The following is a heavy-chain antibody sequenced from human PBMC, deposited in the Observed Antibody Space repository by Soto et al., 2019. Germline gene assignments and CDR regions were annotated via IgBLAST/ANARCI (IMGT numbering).Heavy chain of an antibody. CDR2: ISGYTGDT. D-gene: IGHD2-2*01. V-gene: IGHV1-18*01. J-gene: IGHJ4*02. CDR1: GYTCASYG. CDR3: AQTRLDCRSTSCYEC. Sequence: ALVMNSCKACGYTCASYGISWVRQAHGQGLEWVAWISGYTGDTHYAQKLQDRVTLTTDTSTNIVYMELRSLGSDDTPVSYCAQTRLDCRSTSCYECWGEATLVTVSS.